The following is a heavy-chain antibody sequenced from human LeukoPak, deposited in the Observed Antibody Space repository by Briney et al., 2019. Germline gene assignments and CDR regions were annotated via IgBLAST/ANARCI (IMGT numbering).Heavy chain of an antibody. Sequence: AGRSLRLSCAASGFTLSSYAISWVRQAPGKGLEWVGGIIPIFGTANYAQTFKGRVTTTADKSTSPAYMELTSLRSEDTAVYLCESVAVADTGGVYWGQGTLASVSS. J-gene: IGHJ4*02. D-gene: IGHD6-19*01. CDR1: GFTLSSYA. CDR2: IIPIFGTA. V-gene: IGHV1-69*06. CDR3: ESVAVADTGGVY.